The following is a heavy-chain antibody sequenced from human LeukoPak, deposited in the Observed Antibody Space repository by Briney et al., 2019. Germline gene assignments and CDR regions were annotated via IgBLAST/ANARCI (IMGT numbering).Heavy chain of an antibody. J-gene: IGHJ3*02. V-gene: IGHV4-59*01. D-gene: IGHD3-9*01. CDR2: IYYSGST. Sequence: PSETLPLTCTVSGGSISSYYWSWIRQPPGKGLEWIGYIYYSGSTNYNPSLKSRVTISVDTSKNQFSLKLSSVTAADTAVYYCARGPGYFDRDAFDIWGQGTMVTVSS. CDR3: ARGPGYFDRDAFDI. CDR1: GGSISSYY.